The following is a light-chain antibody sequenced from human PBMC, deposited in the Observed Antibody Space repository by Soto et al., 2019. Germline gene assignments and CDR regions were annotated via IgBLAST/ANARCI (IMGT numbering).Light chain of an antibody. CDR1: QTISSW. V-gene: IGKV1-5*01. Sequence: DIQMTRSPSTLSASVGDRVTITCRASQTISSWLAWYQQKPGKAPKLLIYDASSLESGVPSRFSGSGSGTGFTLTISSLQPDDFATYYCQQYNSYSPLTFGGGTRVDIK. J-gene: IGKJ4*01. CDR3: QQYNSYSPLT. CDR2: DAS.